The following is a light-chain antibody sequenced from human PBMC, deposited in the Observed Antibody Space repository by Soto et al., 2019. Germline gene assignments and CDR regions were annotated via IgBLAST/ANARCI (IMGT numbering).Light chain of an antibody. CDR2: AAS. V-gene: IGKV1-27*01. CDR3: QKYNSAPWT. J-gene: IGKJ1*01. Sequence: DIQMPQSPSSLSASVGDRVTITCRASQGISNYLAWYQQKPGKVPKLLIYAASTLQSGVPFRFSGSGSGTDFTLTISSLQPEYVATYYCQKYNSAPWTFGKGTKVEIK. CDR1: QGISNY.